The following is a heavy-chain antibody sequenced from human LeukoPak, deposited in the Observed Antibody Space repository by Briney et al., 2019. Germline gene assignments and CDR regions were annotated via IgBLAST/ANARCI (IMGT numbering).Heavy chain of an antibody. CDR2: IYYSGST. J-gene: IGHJ4*02. CDR3: ARAPTTNGDFDY. Sequence: SETLSLTCTVSGGSISSGDYYWSWIRQPPGKGLEWIGYIYYSGSTYYNPSLKSRVTISVDMSKNQFSLKLSSVTAADTAVYYCARAPTTNGDFDYWGQGTLVTVSS. V-gene: IGHV4-30-4*08. D-gene: IGHD4-17*01. CDR1: GGSISSGDYY.